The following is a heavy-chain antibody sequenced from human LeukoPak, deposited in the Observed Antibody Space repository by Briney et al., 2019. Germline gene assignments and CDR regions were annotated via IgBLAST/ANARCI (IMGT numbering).Heavy chain of an antibody. J-gene: IGHJ3*02. V-gene: IGHV4-39*07. CDR3: ARVSGITMIVVLIEDAFDI. CDR1: GGSISSGSYY. D-gene: IGHD3-22*01. CDR2: IYYSGIT. Sequence: SETLSLTCTVSGGSISSGSYYWGWIRQPPGKGLERIGNIYYSGITYYNPSLKSRVTISVDTSKNQFSLKLSSVTAADTAVYYCARVSGITMIVVLIEDAFDIWGQGTMVTVSS.